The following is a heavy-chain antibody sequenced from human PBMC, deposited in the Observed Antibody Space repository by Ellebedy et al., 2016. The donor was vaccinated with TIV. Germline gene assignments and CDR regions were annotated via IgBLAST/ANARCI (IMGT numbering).Heavy chain of an antibody. CDR2: IYYTGTT. V-gene: IGHV4-39*01. CDR1: GGSISRTTYY. D-gene: IGHD3-9*01. CDR3: AADYDIVAGYYRGDAFDV. J-gene: IGHJ3*01. Sequence: SETLSLXXTVSGGSISRTTYYWGWIRQPPGKGLEWLGTIYYTGTTYYNPSLNSRVTISIDTSKNQFSLKLNSVTAADTAVNYCAADYDIVAGYYRGDAFDVWGQGTMVTVSS.